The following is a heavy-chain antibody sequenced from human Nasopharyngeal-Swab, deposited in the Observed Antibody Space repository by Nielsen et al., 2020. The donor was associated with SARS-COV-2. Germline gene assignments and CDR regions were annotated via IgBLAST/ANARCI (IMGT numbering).Heavy chain of an antibody. CDR1: GYSFTSYW. D-gene: IGHD6-6*01. CDR3: ARLKQWYSSSFSYGMDV. CDR2: IYPGDSDT. V-gene: IGHV5-51*01. J-gene: IGHJ6*02. Sequence: KVSCKGSGYSFTSYWIGWVRQMPGKGLEWMGIIYPGDSDTRYSPSFQGQVTISADKSISTAYLQWGSLKASDTAMYYCARLKQWYSSSFSYGMDVWGQGTTVTVSS.